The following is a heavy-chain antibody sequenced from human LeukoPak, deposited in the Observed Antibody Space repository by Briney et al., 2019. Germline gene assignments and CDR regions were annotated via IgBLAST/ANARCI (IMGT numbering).Heavy chain of an antibody. V-gene: IGHV4-38-2*02. CDR3: ARGGIVVVKHAFDI. CDR2: IYHSGST. D-gene: IGHD2-21*01. CDR1: GYSISSGYY. Sequence: PSETLSLTCTVSGYSISSGYYWGWIRQPPGKGLEWIGSIYHSGSTYYNPSLKSRVTISVDTSKNQFSLKLSSVTAADTAVYYCARGGIVVVKHAFDIWGQGTMVTVSS. J-gene: IGHJ3*02.